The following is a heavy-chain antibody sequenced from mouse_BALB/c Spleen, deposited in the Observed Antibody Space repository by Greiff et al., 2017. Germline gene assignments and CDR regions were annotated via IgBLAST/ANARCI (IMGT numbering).Heavy chain of an antibody. Sequence: QVQLQQSDTELVKPGTSVKISCKASGYTFTDHAIHWVKQRPEQGLEWIGYISPGNGDIRYNEKFKGKATLTADKSSSTAYMQLSSLTSEDSTFYFCRRSLGRTAYWGQGTLVTVSA. D-gene: IGHD4-1*01. V-gene: IGHV1S53*03. CDR3: RRSLGRTAY. J-gene: IGHJ3*01. CDR2: ISPGNGDI. CDR1: GYTFTDHA.